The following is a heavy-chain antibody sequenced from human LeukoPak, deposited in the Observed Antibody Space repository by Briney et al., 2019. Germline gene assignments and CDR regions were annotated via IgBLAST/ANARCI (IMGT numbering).Heavy chain of an antibody. CDR1: GGSISSSSYY. V-gene: IGHV4-39*01. CDR2: IYYSGNT. D-gene: IGHD3-22*01. CDR3: ARQPYYSDTSGHFDY. J-gene: IGHJ4*02. Sequence: SETLSLTCTVPGGSISSSSYYWAWIRQPPGKGLEWIVTIYYSGNTYYNPSLKSRVTMSLDTSKSHFSLKLSSVPAADTAVYHCARQPYYSDTSGHFDYWGQGTLVTVSS.